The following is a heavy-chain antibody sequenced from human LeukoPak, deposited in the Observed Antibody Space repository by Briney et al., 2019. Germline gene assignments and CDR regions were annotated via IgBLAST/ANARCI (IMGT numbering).Heavy chain of an antibody. CDR1: GYSFTSYW. V-gene: IGHV5-51*06. D-gene: IGHD1-26*01. Sequence: GESLKISCKGSGYSFTSYWIGWVRQMPGKGLEWMGIIYPGDSDTRYSPSFQGQVTISFDKSISTAYLQWSSLKASDTAMYYCARGKMGDTSYYYYYKDVWGKGTTVTVSS. CDR3: ARGKMGDTSYYYYYKDV. J-gene: IGHJ6*03. CDR2: IYPGDSDT.